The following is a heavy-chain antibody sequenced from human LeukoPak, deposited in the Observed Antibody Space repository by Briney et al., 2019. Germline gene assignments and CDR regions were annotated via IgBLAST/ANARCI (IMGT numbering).Heavy chain of an antibody. D-gene: IGHD2-2*01. CDR1: GYTFTSYY. CDR3: ARERYCSSTSCYAFDY. V-gene: IGHV1-46*01. Sequence: GASVKVSCKASGYTFTSYYMHWVRQGPGQGLEWRGIINPSGGSTSYAQKFQGRVTMTRDKSTSTVYMELSSLRSEDTAVYYCARERYCSSTSCYAFDYWGQGTLVTVSS. CDR2: INPSGGST. J-gene: IGHJ4*02.